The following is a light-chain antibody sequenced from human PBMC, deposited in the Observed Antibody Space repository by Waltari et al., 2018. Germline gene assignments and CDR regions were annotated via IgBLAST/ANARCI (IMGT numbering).Light chain of an antibody. V-gene: IGLV2-14*01. CDR2: EVS. CDR1: SIAVGGSNS. J-gene: IGLJ1*01. CDR3: SSYTSSSILYV. Sequence: SALTQPASVSGSPGQSLTISCPGTSIAVGGSNSVPWYQQHPGKAPKLMIYEVSNRPSGVSNRFSGSKSGNTASLTISGLQAEDEADYYCSSYTSSSILYVFGTGTKVTVL.